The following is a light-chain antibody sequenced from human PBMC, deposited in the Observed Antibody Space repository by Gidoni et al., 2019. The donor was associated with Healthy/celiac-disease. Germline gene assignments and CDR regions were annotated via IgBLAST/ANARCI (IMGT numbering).Light chain of an antibody. V-gene: IGKV1-39*01. CDR3: QQSYSTPRT. CDR1: QSISSY. J-gene: IGKJ2*01. CDR2: AAS. Sequence: DIQLPPSPSSLSASVGDRVTITCRASQSISSYLNWYQQKPGKAPKLLIYAASRLQSGVPSRFSGSGSGTDFTLTISSLQPEDFATYYCQQSYSTPRTFGQGTKLEIK.